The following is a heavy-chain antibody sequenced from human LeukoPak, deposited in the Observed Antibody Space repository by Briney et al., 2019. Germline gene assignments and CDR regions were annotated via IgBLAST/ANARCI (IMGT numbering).Heavy chain of an antibody. J-gene: IGHJ6*03. V-gene: IGHV3-74*01. D-gene: IGHD3-10*01. CDR2: INSDGSST. CDR1: GFTFSGYW. Sequence: GGSLRLSCAASGFTFSGYWMHWVRQAPGKGLVWVSRINSDGSSTSYADSVKGRFTISRDNAKNTLYLQMNSLRAEDTAVYYCARAPVSVYYYMDVWGKGTTVTVSS. CDR3: ARAPVSVYYYMDV.